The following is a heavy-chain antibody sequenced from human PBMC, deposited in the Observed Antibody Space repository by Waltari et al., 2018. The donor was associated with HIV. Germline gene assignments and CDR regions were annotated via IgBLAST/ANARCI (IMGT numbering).Heavy chain of an antibody. CDR2: MNPTRRNT. V-gene: IGHV1-8*01. J-gene: IGHJ5*02. CDR1: GYTFTSYD. Sequence: QVQLVQSGAEVKKPGASVKVSCKASGYTFTSYDINWVRQATGQGLEWMGWMNPTRRNTVYAQKFQGRVTMTSHTSISTAYMELSSLRSEVTAVYYCARGPYYYGSGSYWFDPWGQGTLVTVSS. CDR3: ARGPYYYGSGSYWFDP. D-gene: IGHD3-10*01.